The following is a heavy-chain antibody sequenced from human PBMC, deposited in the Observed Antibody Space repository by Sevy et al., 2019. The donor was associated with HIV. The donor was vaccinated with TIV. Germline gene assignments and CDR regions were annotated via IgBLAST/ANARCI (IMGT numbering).Heavy chain of an antibody. J-gene: IGHJ3*02. CDR1: GFTFDDYA. CDR3: AKGAGQWLGDVADI. D-gene: IGHD6-19*01. CDR2: ISWNSGII. Sequence: GGSLRLSCAASGFTFDDYAIHWVRQAPGKGLEWVSGISWNSGIIDYADSVKGRFTISRDNAKNSLFLQVNSLRAEDTALYYCAKGAGQWLGDVADIWGQGTMVTVSS. V-gene: IGHV3-9*01.